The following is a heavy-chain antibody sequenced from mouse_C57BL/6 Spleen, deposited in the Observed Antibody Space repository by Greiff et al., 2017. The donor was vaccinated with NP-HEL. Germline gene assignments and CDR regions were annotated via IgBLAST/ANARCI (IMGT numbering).Heavy chain of an antibody. CDR1: GYTFTSYW. V-gene: IGHV1-61*01. D-gene: IGHD2-1*01. CDR2: IYPSDSET. J-gene: IGHJ2*01. CDR3: ALYCNYCY. Sequence: QVQLQQPGAELVRPGSSVKLSCKASGYTFTSYWMDWVKQRPGQGLEWIGNIYPSDSETHYNQKFKDKATLTVDKSSSTAYMQLSILTSEDSAVYYCALYCNYCYWGQGPTLTVSS.